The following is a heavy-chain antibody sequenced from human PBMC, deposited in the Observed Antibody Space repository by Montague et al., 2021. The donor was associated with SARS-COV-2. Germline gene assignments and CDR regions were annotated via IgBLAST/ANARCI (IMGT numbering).Heavy chain of an antibody. CDR1: GGSISSYY. CDR2: IYTSGST. J-gene: IGHJ4*02. D-gene: IGHD3-9*01. CDR3: ARGFDYWGRDTLVYDSFATPSTKSSLTLAVVTAKDQFSLKRGSVPAADTGVFYWARGFDH. Sequence: SETLSLTCTVSGGSISSYYWSWIRRPPRKGLEWIGHIYTSGSTNYNPSLKSRVTISVDTSKNQFSLKLSSVTAADTAVYYCARGFDYWGRDTLVYDSFATPSTKSSLTLAVVTAKDQFSLKRGSVPAADTGVFYWARGFDHWGQGTLVTVSS. V-gene: IGHV4-4*07.